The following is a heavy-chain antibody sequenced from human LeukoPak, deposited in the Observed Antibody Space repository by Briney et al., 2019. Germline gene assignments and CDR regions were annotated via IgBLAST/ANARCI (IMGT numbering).Heavy chain of an antibody. CDR2: ISSSTNTM. D-gene: IGHD3-10*01. Sequence: PGGSLRLSCAASGFTFSSYSMNWVRQAPGKGLEWVSYISSSTNTMYYADSVKGRFTISRDNSKNTLYLQMNSLRAEDTAVYYCARDRGYYGMDVWGQGTTVTVSS. CDR3: ARDRGYYGMDV. V-gene: IGHV3-48*01. J-gene: IGHJ6*02. CDR1: GFTFSSYS.